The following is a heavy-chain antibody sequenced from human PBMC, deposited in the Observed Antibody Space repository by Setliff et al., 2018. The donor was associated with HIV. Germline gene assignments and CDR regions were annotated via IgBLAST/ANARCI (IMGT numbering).Heavy chain of an antibody. Sequence: PGGSLRLSCAASGFTLNRYWMNWVRQAPGMGLEWVSYISSRDSNIFYADSVKGRFTISRDNAKNSLYLQMNSLRAEDTAVYYCARVGLWFGDKWGLDVWGQGTTVTVSS. CDR3: ARVGLWFGDKWGLDV. J-gene: IGHJ6*02. CDR2: ISSRDSNI. CDR1: GFTLNRYW. D-gene: IGHD3-10*01. V-gene: IGHV3-48*03.